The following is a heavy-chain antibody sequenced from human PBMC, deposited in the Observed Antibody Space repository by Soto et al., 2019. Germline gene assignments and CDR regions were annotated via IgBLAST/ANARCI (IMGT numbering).Heavy chain of an antibody. CDR1: GFTFSTYW. V-gene: IGHV3-74*01. J-gene: IGHJ3*02. CDR2: IKSDGSST. D-gene: IGHD6-13*01. Sequence: GGSLRFSCAASGFTFSTYWMHWVRQAPGKGLMWVSRIKSDGSSTTYADSVKGRFTISRDNAKNTLYLQMSSLRAEDTAVYYCAREGLDTAGFFDIWGQGTMVTVSS. CDR3: AREGLDTAGFFDI.